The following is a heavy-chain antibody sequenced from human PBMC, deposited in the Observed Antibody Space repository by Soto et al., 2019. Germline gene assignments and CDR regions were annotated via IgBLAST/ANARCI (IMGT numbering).Heavy chain of an antibody. Sequence: ASVKVSCKASGYTFTNHYMHWVRQAPGQGSEWLGVINLSGGSTTYAQMFQGRVTMTRDTSTGTVYMELGSLRSDDTAVYFCGGECFDYSGMAVGGQGTRVTVSS. D-gene: IGHD3-10*02. J-gene: IGHJ6*02. CDR1: GYTFTNHY. CDR3: GGECFDYSGMAV. V-gene: IGHV1-46*01. CDR2: INLSGGST.